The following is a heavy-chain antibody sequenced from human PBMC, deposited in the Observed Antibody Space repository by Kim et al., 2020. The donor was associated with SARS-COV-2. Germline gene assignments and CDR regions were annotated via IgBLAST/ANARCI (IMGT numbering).Heavy chain of an antibody. CDR2: ISGSGGST. J-gene: IGHJ4*02. Sequence: GGSLRLSCAASGFTFSSYAMSWVRQAPGKGLEWVSAISGSGGSTYYADSVKGRFTISRDNSKNTLYLQMNSLRAEDTAVYYCAKDLGGVGAARGGYWGQGTLVTVSS. V-gene: IGHV3-23*01. D-gene: IGHD1-26*01. CDR3: AKDLGGVGAARGGY. CDR1: GFTFSSYA.